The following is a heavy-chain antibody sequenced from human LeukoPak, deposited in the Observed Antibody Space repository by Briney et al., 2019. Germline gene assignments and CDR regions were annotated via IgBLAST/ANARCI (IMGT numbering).Heavy chain of an antibody. D-gene: IGHD4-17*01. Sequence: SETLSLTCAVYGESFNGYYCSWIRQPPGKGLECIGEISHRGSTNYNPSLKSRVTISIDTSKNQFSLKLSSVTAADTAVYYCARGEYGNQRSNNWFDPWGQGTLVSVSS. CDR1: GESFNGYY. CDR3: ARGEYGNQRSNNWFDP. V-gene: IGHV4-34*01. J-gene: IGHJ5*02. CDR2: ISHRGST.